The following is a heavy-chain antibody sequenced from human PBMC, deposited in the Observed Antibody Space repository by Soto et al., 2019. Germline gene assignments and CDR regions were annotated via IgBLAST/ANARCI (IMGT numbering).Heavy chain of an antibody. Sequence: GGSLRLSCAASGFTFIRFWISCVRHSPLKGLEWVANIKEDGSEKYYVDSVKGRFTISRDNAKNSLFLQMNSLRAEDTAVYFCTCHPPRGDYNKYARNYWGQGTQVTVSS. V-gene: IGHV3-7*03. CDR1: GFTFIRFW. CDR2: IKEDGSEK. CDR3: TCHPPRGDYNKYARNY. J-gene: IGHJ4*02. D-gene: IGHD4-4*01.